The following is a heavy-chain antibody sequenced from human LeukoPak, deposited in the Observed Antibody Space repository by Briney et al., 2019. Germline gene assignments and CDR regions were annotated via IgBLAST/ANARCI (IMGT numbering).Heavy chain of an antibody. CDR3: ARDRIYCSSTSCYSAFDI. V-gene: IGHV1-2*06. J-gene: IGHJ3*02. D-gene: IGHD2-2*02. CDR1: GYTFTGYY. CDR2: INPNSGGT. Sequence: ASVKVSCKASGYTFTGYYMHWVRQAPGQGLEWMGRINPNSGGTNYAQKFQGRVTMTRDTSISTAYMELSRLRSDDTAVYYCARDRIYCSSTSCYSAFDIWGQGTMVTVSS.